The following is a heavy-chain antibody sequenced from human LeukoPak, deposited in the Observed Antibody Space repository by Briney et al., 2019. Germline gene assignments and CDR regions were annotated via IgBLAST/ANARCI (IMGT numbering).Heavy chain of an antibody. J-gene: IGHJ4*02. Sequence: PGGSLRLSCVGAGLSNADYGMSWVRQVPGKGLEWVSGIDWSGAASEYADSVKGRFTISRDNAKNSLYLQMNTLRPEDTGVYYCARDLSATWYSLGYWGQGTLGTVSS. CDR2: IDWSGAAS. D-gene: IGHD2-21*02. V-gene: IGHV3-20*04. CDR3: ARDLSATWYSLGY. CDR1: GLSNADYG.